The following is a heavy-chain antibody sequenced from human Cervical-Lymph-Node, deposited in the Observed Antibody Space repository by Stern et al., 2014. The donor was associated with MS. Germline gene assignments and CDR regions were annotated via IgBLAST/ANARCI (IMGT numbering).Heavy chain of an antibody. V-gene: IGHV1-69*01. CDR2: IFSVFGSP. CDR3: ALSSETSDRWYSLGYDL. J-gene: IGHJ5*02. D-gene: IGHD6-13*01. CDR1: GVTFSKFP. Sequence: QVQLVQSGAGVMQPGSSVKVSCKASGVTFSKFPSSWVRQAPGQGLEWLGGIFSVFGSPTYAREFRGRVTLTEDVSTSTVYMELSSLRSDDTAVYYCALSSETSDRWYSLGYDLWGQGTLVTVSS.